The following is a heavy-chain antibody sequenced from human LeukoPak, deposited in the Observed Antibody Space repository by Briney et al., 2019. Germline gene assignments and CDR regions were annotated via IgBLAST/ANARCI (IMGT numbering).Heavy chain of an antibody. Sequence: PSETLSLTCTVSGGSLTNDYGSWIRQPPGTGLEWIGYIYSSGHTNYNPSLKNRDTISVDTSKNQFSLNLTSVTAADTAVYYCARHFSGAAAPLPFDYWGQGTLVTVSS. CDR1: GGSLTNDY. D-gene: IGHD6-13*01. CDR2: IYSSGHT. CDR3: ARHFSGAAAPLPFDY. J-gene: IGHJ4*02. V-gene: IGHV4-59*08.